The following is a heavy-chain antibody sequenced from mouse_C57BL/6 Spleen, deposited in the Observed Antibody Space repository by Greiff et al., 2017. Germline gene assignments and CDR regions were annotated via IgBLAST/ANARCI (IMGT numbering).Heavy chain of an antibody. CDR2: IYPGSGST. J-gene: IGHJ2*01. V-gene: IGHV1-55*01. CDR3: ARWRTEVLRSFDY. Sequence: VQLQQSGAELVKPGASVKMSCKASGYTFTSYWITWVKQRPGQGLEWIGDIYPGSGSTNYNEKFKSKATLTVDTSSSTAYMQLSSLTSEDSAVYYCARWRTEVLRSFDYWGQGTTLTVSS. CDR1: GYTFTSYW. D-gene: IGHD1-1*01.